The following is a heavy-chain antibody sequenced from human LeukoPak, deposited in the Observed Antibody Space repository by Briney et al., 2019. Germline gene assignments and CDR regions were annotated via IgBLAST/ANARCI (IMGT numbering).Heavy chain of an antibody. D-gene: IGHD3-10*01. J-gene: IGHJ4*02. CDR3: AKDFVTMVRGVPSYFDY. Sequence: GGSLRLSCAASGFTFSSYAMSWVRQAPGKGLEWVSAISGSGGSTYYADSVKGRFTISRDNSKNTLYLQMNSLRAEDTAVYYCAKDFVTMVRGVPSYFDYWGEGTLVSLSS. CDR1: GFTFSSYA. V-gene: IGHV3-23*01. CDR2: ISGSGGST.